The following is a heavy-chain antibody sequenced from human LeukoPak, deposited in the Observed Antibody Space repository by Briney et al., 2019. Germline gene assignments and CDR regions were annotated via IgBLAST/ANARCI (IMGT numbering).Heavy chain of an antibody. CDR1: GYTLTELS. V-gene: IGHV1-24*01. Sequence: TSVKVSCKVSGYTLTELSMHWVRQAPGKGLEWMGGFDPEDGETIYAQKFQGRVTMTEDTSTDTAYMELSSLRSEDTAVYLCATGRGMQQSRRYYYYYMDVWGKGTTVTVSS. CDR3: ATGRGMQQSRRYYYYYMDV. J-gene: IGHJ6*03. CDR2: FDPEDGET. D-gene: IGHD6-13*01.